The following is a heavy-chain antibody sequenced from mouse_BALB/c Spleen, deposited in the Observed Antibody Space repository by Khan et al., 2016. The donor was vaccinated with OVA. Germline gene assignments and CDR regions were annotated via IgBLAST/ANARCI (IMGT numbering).Heavy chain of an antibody. Sequence: EVQLVESGGGLVQPGGSRKLSCVASGFTFSNFGMHWVRQAPEKGLEWVAYISGDSSTIYYTDTVKGRFTISRDNPKNTLFLQFTSLGSDDMASYYGARSFFYGYYFDQWGQGTTLTVSS. D-gene: IGHD1-1*01. J-gene: IGHJ2*01. CDR1: GFTFSNFG. CDR3: ARSFFYGYYFDQ. CDR2: ISGDSSTI. V-gene: IGHV5-17*02.